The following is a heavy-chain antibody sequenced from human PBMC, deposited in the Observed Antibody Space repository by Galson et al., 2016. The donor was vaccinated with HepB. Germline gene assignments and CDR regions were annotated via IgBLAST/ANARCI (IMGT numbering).Heavy chain of an antibody. CDR2: VRDNGGT. J-gene: IGHJ2*01. V-gene: IGHV3-23*01. CDR3: AKDWGYCGGDCPVYFDL. CDR1: GFKFSRFA. D-gene: IGHD2-21*02. Sequence: CAASGFKFSRFAMSWVRQAPEKGPEWVSGVRDNGGTFYADSVKGRFTISRDNSKNTLYLQMNSLRTEDTAVYYCAKDWGYCGGDCPVYFDLWGRGTLVTVSS.